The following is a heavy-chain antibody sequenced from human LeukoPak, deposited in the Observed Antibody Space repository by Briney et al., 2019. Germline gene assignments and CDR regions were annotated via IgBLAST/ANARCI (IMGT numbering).Heavy chain of an antibody. V-gene: IGHV1-18*01. CDR1: GYTFSSYG. J-gene: IGHJ4*02. D-gene: IGHD5-18*01. CDR2: ISAYNGHT. Sequence: ASVKVSCKAAGYTFSSYGITWVRQAPGQGLEWMGWISAYNGHTNYVQRFQGRVTMTTDTSTSTTYLELGSLRSDDTAVYYCARVDGYNYGRPLDHWGQGTLVSVSS. CDR3: ARVDGYNYGRPLDH.